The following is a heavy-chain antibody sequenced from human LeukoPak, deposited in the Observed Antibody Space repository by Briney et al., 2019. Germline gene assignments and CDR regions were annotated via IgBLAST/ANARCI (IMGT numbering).Heavy chain of an antibody. Sequence: KPSETLSLTCTVSGGSISSSTYYWGWVRQPPGKGLEWIGSIYYSGYTYYNPSLESRVTISIDTSKNQFSLKLSSVTAADTAIYYCAKHYMGSSYNRGLDSWGQGTLVTVSS. CDR2: IYYSGYT. CDR1: GGSISSSTYY. D-gene: IGHD3-10*01. J-gene: IGHJ4*02. V-gene: IGHV4-39*01. CDR3: AKHYMGSSYNRGLDS.